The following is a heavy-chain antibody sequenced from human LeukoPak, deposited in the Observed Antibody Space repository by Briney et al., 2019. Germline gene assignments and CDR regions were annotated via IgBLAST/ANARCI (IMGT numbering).Heavy chain of an antibody. CDR1: GYTFTDYD. V-gene: IGHV1-2*06. Sequence: GASVKVSCKASGYTFTDYDMHWVREAPGQGLELMGRINSKSGGTDYAQNFQGRVTMTTDTSISTAYMELSRVRSDDTAVYYCARVLRYYYYMDVWGKGTTVTVSS. CDR2: INSKSGGT. CDR3: ARVLRYYYYMDV. J-gene: IGHJ6*03.